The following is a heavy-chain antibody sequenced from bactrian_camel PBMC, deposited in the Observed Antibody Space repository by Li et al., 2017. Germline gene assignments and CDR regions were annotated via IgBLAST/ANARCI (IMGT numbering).Heavy chain of an antibody. CDR1: GYTISSGC. J-gene: IGHJ4*01. Sequence: VQLVESGGGSVQVGGSLRLSCVASGYTISSGCIGWFRQAPGKEREGVASIFDGGATRFSAGSVQGRFTISQDNAKNTVYLQMNSLTPDDTAMYNCAAGCPRGLAGRYLYYGQGTQDTVS. V-gene: IGHV3S40*01. D-gene: IGHD2*01. CDR2: IFDGGATR.